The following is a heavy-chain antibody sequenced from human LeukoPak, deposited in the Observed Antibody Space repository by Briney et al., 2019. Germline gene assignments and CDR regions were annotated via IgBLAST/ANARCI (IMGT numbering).Heavy chain of an antibody. CDR3: ARGRSVDV. V-gene: IGHV3-7*01. CDR2: IKQDGSDK. Sequence: GGSLRLSCAASGFTISIYSMSWVRQAPGKGLEWVAQIKQDGSDKYYVDSVKGRFTISRDNAKNSLYLQMNSLRAEDTAVYYCARGRSVDVWGQGTTVTVSS. D-gene: IGHD6-25*01. J-gene: IGHJ6*02. CDR1: GFTISIYS.